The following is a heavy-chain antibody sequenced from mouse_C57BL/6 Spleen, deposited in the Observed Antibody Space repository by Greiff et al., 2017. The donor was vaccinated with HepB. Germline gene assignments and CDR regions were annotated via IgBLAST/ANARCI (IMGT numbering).Heavy chain of an antibody. V-gene: IGHV1-82*01. D-gene: IGHD1-1*01. CDR3: ARDGRDFDV. CDR2: IYPGDGDT. J-gene: IGHJ1*03. CDR1: GYAFSSSW. Sequence: VKLMESGPELVKPGASVKISCKASGYAFSSSWMNWVKQRPGKGLEWIGRIYPGDGDTNYNGKFKGKATLTADKSSSTAYMQLSSLTSEDSAVYFCARDGRDFDVWGTGTTVTVSS.